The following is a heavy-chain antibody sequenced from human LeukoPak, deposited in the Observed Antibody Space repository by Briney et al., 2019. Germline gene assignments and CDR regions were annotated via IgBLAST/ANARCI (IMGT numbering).Heavy chain of an antibody. CDR3: ARDGDYARVKIGNFDY. J-gene: IGHJ4*02. CDR1: GYTFTGYY. CDR2: INPNSGGT. D-gene: IGHD4-17*01. V-gene: IGHV1-2*06. Sequence: ASVKASCKASGYTFTGYYMHWVRQAPGQGLEWMGRINPNSGGTNYAQKFQGRVTMTRDTSISTAYMELSRLRSDDTAVYYCARDGDYARVKIGNFDYWGQGTLVTVSS.